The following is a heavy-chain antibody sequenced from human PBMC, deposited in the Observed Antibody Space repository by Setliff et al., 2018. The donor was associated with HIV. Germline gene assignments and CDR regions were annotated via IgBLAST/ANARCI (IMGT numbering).Heavy chain of an antibody. CDR2: IIPILGVA. J-gene: IGHJ5*02. D-gene: IGHD2-15*01. Sequence: SVKVSCKASGGTFNTYVISWLRQAPGQGLEWMGGIIPILGVANYAQKFQGRLTITADKSTNTAYMELSSLKSDDTAVYYCARGPEEGDCSGGSCYGNFDPGGQGTLVTVSS. V-gene: IGHV1-69*10. CDR1: GGTFNTYV. CDR3: ARGPEEGDCSGGSCYGNFDP.